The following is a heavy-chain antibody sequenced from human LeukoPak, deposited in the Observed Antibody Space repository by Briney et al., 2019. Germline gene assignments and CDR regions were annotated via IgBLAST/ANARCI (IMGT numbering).Heavy chain of an antibody. D-gene: IGHD3-22*01. J-gene: IGHJ4*02. CDR3: TRGETGRDSSGYFGY. CDR1: GYTFTGYY. V-gene: IGHV1-2*02. Sequence: ASVKVSCKASGYTFTGYYMHWVRQAPGQGLEWMGWINPNSGGTNYAQKFQGRVTMTRDTSISTAYMELSRLRSDDTAVYYCTRGETGRDSSGYFGYWGQGTLVTVSS. CDR2: INPNSGGT.